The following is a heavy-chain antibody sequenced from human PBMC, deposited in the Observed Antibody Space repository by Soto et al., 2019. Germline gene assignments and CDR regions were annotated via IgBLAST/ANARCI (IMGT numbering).Heavy chain of an antibody. J-gene: IGHJ4*02. Sequence: GESLKISCQGSGYSFTSYWIGWVRQMPGKGPEWRGVSYPGDSDTKYSPSFQGQATISADKSISTPYLLWRCLKASHTAMSYCARHANRGYCRSSSCYGVYYFDYWGQGTLVTVSS. V-gene: IGHV5-51*01. CDR3: ARHANRGYCRSSSCYGVYYFDY. CDR1: GYSFTSYW. D-gene: IGHD2-2*01. CDR2: SYPGDSDT.